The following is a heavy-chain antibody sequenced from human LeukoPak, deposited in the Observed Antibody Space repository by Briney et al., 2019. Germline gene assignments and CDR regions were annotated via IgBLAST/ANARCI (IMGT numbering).Heavy chain of an antibody. V-gene: IGHV3-74*01. J-gene: IGHJ6*02. CDR1: GFTFNSYW. Sequence: PGGSLRLSCATSGFTFNSYWMHWVRQAPGKGLVWVSRINSDGSSTSYADSVKGRFTIFRDNAKNTLYLQMNSLRVEDTAVYYCARGYCSGGSCYSVGYYGMDVWGQGTAVTVSS. CDR3: ARGYCSGGSCYSVGYYGMDV. D-gene: IGHD2-15*01. CDR2: INSDGSST.